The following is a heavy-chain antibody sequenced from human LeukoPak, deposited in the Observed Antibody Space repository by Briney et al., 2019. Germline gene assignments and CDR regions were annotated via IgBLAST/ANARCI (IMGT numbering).Heavy chain of an antibody. V-gene: IGHV1-46*01. Sequence: ASVKVSCKASGYTFTSYYMHWVRQAPGQGLEWMGLINPTGGSTGYAQKFQGRVTMTRDTSINTAYMEMRGLTSDDTAIYYCAKSQYSFGSGSTRPLFDYWGPGTLVTVSS. D-gene: IGHD3-10*01. J-gene: IGHJ4*02. CDR3: AKSQYSFGSGSTRPLFDY. CDR2: INPTGGST. CDR1: GYTFTSYY.